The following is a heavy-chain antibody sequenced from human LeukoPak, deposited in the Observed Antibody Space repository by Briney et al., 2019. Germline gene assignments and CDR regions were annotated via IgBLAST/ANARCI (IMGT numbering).Heavy chain of an antibody. J-gene: IGHJ4*02. V-gene: IGHV3-30*04. D-gene: IGHD5-18*01. CDR2: ISYDGSNK. CDR3: AKDMSAMVTYYFDY. CDR1: GFTFSSYA. Sequence: PGGSLRLSCAASGFTFSSYAMHRVRQAPGKGLEWVAVISYDGSNKYYTDSVKGRFTISRDNAKNSLYLQMNSLRAEDTALYYCAKDMSAMVTYYFDYWGQGTLVTVSS.